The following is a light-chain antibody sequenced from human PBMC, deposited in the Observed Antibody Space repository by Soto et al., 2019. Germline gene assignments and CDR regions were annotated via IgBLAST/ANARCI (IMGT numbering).Light chain of an antibody. CDR3: QQYNSYSGT. CDR2: DAS. Sequence: DIQMTQSPSALSASVGERVTSSCRASQSISSWLAWYQQKPGKAPKLLIYDASSLESGVPSRFSGSGSGTEFTLTISSLQPDDFATYYCQQYNSYSGTFGQGTKVDI. CDR1: QSISSW. V-gene: IGKV1-5*01. J-gene: IGKJ1*01.